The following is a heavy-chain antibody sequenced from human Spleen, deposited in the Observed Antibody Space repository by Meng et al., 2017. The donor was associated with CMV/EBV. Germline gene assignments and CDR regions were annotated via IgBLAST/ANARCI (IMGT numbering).Heavy chain of an antibody. CDR3: ARDCSSTSCYGYYYYGMDV. D-gene: IGHD2-2*01. Sequence: GGSLRLSCAASGFTFDDYAMHWVRQAPGKGLEWVSGISWHSVNIGYADSVKGRFTISRDNAKNSLYLQMNSLRAEDTAVYYCARDCSSTSCYGYYYYGMDVWGQGTTVTVSS. J-gene: IGHJ6*02. V-gene: IGHV3-9*01. CDR1: GFTFDDYA. CDR2: ISWHSVNI.